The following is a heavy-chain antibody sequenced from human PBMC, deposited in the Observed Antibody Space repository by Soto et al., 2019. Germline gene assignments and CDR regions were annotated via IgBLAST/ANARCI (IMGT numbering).Heavy chain of an antibody. D-gene: IGHD5-12*01. V-gene: IGHV3-30-3*01. CDR2: ISYDGSNK. J-gene: IGHJ6*02. CDR3: ARVGSGYVSDYYGMDV. CDR1: GFTFSSYA. Sequence: GGSLSLSCAASGFTFSSYAMHCVRPAPGKGLEWVAVISYDGSNKYYADSVKGRFTISRDNSKNTLYLQMNSLRAEDTAVYYCARVGSGYVSDYYGMDVWGQGTTVTVSS.